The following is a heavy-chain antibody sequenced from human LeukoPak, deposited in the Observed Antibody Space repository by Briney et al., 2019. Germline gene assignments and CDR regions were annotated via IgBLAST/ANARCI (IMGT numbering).Heavy chain of an antibody. Sequence: PSETLSLTCAVYGGSFSGYYWSWIRQPPGKGLEWIGEINHSGSTNYNPSLKSRVTISVDTSKNQFSLKLSSVTAADTAVYYCARDILTGYVDYWGQGTLVTVSS. J-gene: IGHJ4*02. D-gene: IGHD3-9*01. CDR3: ARDILTGYVDY. V-gene: IGHV4-34*01. CDR1: GGSFSGYY. CDR2: INHSGST.